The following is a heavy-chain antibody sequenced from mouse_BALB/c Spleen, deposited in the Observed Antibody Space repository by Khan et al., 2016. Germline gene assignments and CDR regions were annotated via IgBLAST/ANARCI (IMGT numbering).Heavy chain of an antibody. CDR1: GYTFTSYW. J-gene: IGHJ4*01. CDR3: ATSYYYGSSYYAMDY. D-gene: IGHD1-1*01. Sequence: QVQLQQSGAELAKPGASVKMSCKASGYTFTSYWMHWVKQRPGQGLEWIGYINPSTGYTEYNQKFKDKATSTADKSSSTAYMQLSSLTSEDSAVYYCATSYYYGSSYYAMDYWGQGTSVTVSS. V-gene: IGHV1-7*01. CDR2: INPSTGYT.